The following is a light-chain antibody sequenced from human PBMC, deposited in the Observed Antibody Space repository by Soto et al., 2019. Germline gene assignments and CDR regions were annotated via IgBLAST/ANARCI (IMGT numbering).Light chain of an antibody. J-gene: IGLJ3*02. CDR3: CSYAGRWV. CDR1: SSDVGDYNY. Sequence: QSALTQPRSVSGSPGQSVTISCTVTSSDVGDYNYVSWYQQHPGKAPKFMIYDVSKRPSGVPDRFSGSRSGNTASLTISRLHAEDEADYFCCSYAGRWVFGGGTKVTVL. V-gene: IGLV2-11*01. CDR2: DVS.